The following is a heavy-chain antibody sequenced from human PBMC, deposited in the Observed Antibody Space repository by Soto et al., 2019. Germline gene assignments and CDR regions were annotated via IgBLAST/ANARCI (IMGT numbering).Heavy chain of an antibody. CDR3: ARLPRYNWNLFDL. CDR2: ISHTGTTI. CDR1: GFAFSDYY. J-gene: IGHJ4*02. V-gene: IGHV3-11*01. D-gene: IGHD1-20*01. Sequence: KTGGSLRLSCAASGFAFSDYYMSWIRQAPGKGPEWVSYISHTGTTIDYADSVGGRFTISRDNAKNSLFLQMNSLRAEDSAVYHCARLPRYNWNLFDLWGQGTLVTVSS.